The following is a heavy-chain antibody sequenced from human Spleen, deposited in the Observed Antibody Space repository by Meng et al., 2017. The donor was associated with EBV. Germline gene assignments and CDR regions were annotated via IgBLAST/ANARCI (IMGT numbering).Heavy chain of an antibody. CDR3: ARDVGIAVAASFDY. CDR1: GDFISSSNW. Sequence: QVQLPESGPGLVKPSGTLSLTCAVSGDFISSSNWWSWVRQPPGKGLEWIGEIYHSGSTNYNPSLKSRVTISVDKSKNQFSLKLSSVTAADTAVYYCARDVGIAVAASFDYWGQGTLVTVSS. V-gene: IGHV4-4*02. CDR2: IYHSGST. D-gene: IGHD6-19*01. J-gene: IGHJ4*02.